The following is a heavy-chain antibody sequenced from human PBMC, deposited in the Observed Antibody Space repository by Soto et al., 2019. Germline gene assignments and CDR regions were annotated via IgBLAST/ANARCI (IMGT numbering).Heavy chain of an antibody. Sequence: SETLSLTCAVYGGSFSGYYWSWIRQPPGKGLEWIGEINHSGSTNYNPSLKSRVTISVDTSKNQFSLKLSSVTAADTAVYYCARGGSYYGSGSLYYFDYWGQGTLVTVSS. CDR3: ARGGSYYGSGSLYYFDY. CDR2: INHSGST. D-gene: IGHD3-10*01. V-gene: IGHV4-34*01. CDR1: GGSFSGYY. J-gene: IGHJ4*02.